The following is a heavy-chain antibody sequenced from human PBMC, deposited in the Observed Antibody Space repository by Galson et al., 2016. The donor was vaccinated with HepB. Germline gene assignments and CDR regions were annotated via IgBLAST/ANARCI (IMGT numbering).Heavy chain of an antibody. CDR3: ARAFLPAVNTDFDY. CDR1: GFTFSHSW. D-gene: IGHD4-17*01. CDR2: IKKDGTDE. Sequence: SLRLSCAASGFTFSHSWMSWVRQAPGKGLEWVANIKKDGTDESYVDSVRGRFTISRDNARNSLYLQMDRLTAEDTAVYYCARAFLPAVNTDFDYWGQGTLVTVSP. J-gene: IGHJ4*02. V-gene: IGHV3-7*01.